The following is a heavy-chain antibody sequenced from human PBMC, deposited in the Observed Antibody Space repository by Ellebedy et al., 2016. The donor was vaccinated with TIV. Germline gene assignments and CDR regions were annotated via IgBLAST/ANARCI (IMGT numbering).Heavy chain of an antibody. CDR2: ISYDGSNK. CDR3: VRGGVDY. J-gene: IGHJ4*02. D-gene: IGHD3-16*01. CDR1: GFTFSSYG. V-gene: IGHV3-30*03. Sequence: GESLKIPXAASGFTFSSYGMHWVRQAPGKGLEWVAVISYDGSNKYYADSVKGRFTISRDNSKNTLYLQMNSLRAEDTAVYYCVRGGVDYWGQGTLVTVSS.